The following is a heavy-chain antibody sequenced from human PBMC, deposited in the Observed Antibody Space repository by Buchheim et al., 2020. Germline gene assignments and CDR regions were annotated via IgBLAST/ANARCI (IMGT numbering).Heavy chain of an antibody. J-gene: IGHJ4*02. CDR1: GGSISSYY. V-gene: IGHV4-59*01. CDR3: ASSPRYDSSGYFDY. Sequence: QVQLQESGPGLVKPSETLSLTCTVSGGSISSYYWSWIRQPPGKGLEWIGYIYYSGSTNYNPSLKSRVTISVDTSKNQFSLKLSSVTAADTAVYYCASSPRYDSSGYFDYWGQGTL. D-gene: IGHD3-22*01. CDR2: IYYSGST.